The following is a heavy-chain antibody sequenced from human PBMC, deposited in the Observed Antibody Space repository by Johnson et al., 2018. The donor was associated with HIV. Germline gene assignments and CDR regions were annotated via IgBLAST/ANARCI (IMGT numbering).Heavy chain of an antibody. Sequence: QVQLVESGGGVVQPGRSLRLSCAASGFTFSSYGMHWVRQAPGKGLEWVAVIWYDGRDAYYADSVKGRFTSSRYNSKNTLFLKMNSLRPEDSAVYYFATLCFGEVFVYDAFDVWGQGTMVTVSS. J-gene: IGHJ3*01. CDR1: GFTFSSYG. CDR2: IWYDGRDA. V-gene: IGHV3-33*01. D-gene: IGHD3-10*01. CDR3: ATLCFGEVFVYDAFDV.